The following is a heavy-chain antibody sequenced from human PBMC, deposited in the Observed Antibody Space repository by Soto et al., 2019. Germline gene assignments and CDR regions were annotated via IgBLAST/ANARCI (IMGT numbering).Heavy chain of an antibody. V-gene: IGHV3-48*03. J-gene: IGHJ4*02. D-gene: IGHD3-10*01. CDR2: IGTSGSTI. CDR3: ARDLYFFGSGTSFDH. CDR1: GFTFSSYE. Sequence: EVQLVESGGGLVQPGGTLRLSCAASGFTFSSYEMNWVRQAPGAGLERVSYIGTSGSTIYYSDSVKGRFTISRDNAKNSLYLQMNSLRAEDTAVYYCARDLYFFGSGTSFDHWGQGTLVTVSS.